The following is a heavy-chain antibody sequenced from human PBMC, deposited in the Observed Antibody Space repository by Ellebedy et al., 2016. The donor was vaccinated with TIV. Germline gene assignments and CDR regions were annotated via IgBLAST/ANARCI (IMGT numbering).Heavy chain of an antibody. CDR2: ISPYSGNA. CDR1: DYTFIRYD. J-gene: IGHJ4*02. V-gene: IGHV1-18*01. CDR3: VGESGYYTDFYFDY. Sequence: ASVKVSXKASDYTFIRYDISWVRQAPGQGLEWMGWISPYSGNARYGQKFQDRVTMTTDTSTSTAYMELRSLKSDDTAVYYCVGESGYYTDFYFDYWGRGPWSASPQ. D-gene: IGHD3-3*01.